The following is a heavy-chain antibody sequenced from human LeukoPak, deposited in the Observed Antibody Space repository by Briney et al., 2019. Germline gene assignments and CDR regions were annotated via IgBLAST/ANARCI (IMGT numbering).Heavy chain of an antibody. CDR1: GFTFSSYW. Sequence: PGGSLRLSCAASGFTFSSYWMSWVRQAPGKGLEWVANIKQDGSEKYYVDSVKGRFTISRDNAKNSLYLQMNSLRAEDTAVYYCARVPPYYYDSSGYLNWGQGTLVTVSS. CDR3: ARVPPYYYDSSGYLN. J-gene: IGHJ4*02. CDR2: IKQDGSEK. D-gene: IGHD3-22*01. V-gene: IGHV3-7*01.